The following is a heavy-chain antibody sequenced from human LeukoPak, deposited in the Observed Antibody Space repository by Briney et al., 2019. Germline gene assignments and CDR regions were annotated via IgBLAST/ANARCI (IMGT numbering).Heavy chain of an antibody. D-gene: IGHD3-10*01. J-gene: IGHJ4*02. V-gene: IGHV3-30*18. CDR1: GFTFSSYG. CDR3: AKARGLLWFGELFILDY. CDR2: ISYDGSNK. Sequence: GGSLRLSCAASGFTFSSYGMHWVRQAPGKGLEWVAVISYDGSNKYYADSVKGRFTISRDNSKNTLYLQMNSLRAEDTAVYCCAKARGLLWFGELFILDYWGQGTLVTVSS.